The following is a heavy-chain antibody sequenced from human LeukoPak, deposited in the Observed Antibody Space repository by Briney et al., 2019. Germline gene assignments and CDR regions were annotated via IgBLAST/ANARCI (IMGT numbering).Heavy chain of an antibody. CDR3: ARDRGYAFDI. J-gene: IGHJ3*02. V-gene: IGHV3-21*01. D-gene: IGHD3-10*01. CDR2: ISSSSSYI. Sequence: PGGSLRLSCAASGFTFSSYSMNWVRQAPGQGLEWVSSISSSSSYINYADSVKGRFTISRDNAKNTLYLQMNSLRAEDTAVYYCARDRGYAFDIWGQGTMVTVSS. CDR1: GFTFSSYS.